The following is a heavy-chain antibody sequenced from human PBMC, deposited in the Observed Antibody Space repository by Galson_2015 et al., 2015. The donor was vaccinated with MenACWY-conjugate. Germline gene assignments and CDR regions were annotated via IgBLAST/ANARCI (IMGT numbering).Heavy chain of an antibody. J-gene: IGHJ4*02. CDR1: DYTFSSYG. Sequence: SVKVSCKVSDYTFSSYGITWVRQAPGQGLEWMGWINAYNGNTKSSQKFQGRVTMTTDTSTSTAYMELRSLRSDDTAVYYCARDKVLYFDFYSDFRVPDYWGQGTLVAVSS. D-gene: IGHD3-3*01. V-gene: IGHV1-18*01. CDR3: ARDKVLYFDFYSDFRVPDY. CDR2: INAYNGNT.